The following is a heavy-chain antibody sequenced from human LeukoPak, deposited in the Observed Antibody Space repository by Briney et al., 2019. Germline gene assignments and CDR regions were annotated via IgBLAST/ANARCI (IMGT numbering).Heavy chain of an antibody. CDR2: IWYDGSNK. D-gene: IGHD1-7*01. Sequence: GGSLRLSCAVSGFTFSNYGMYWVRQAPGKGLEWVAVIWYDGSNKYYADSVKGRFTISRDNSKNTVYLQMNSLRAEDTAVYYCARRTGTTVWDDAFDIWGQGTMVTVSS. V-gene: IGHV3-33*01. CDR1: GFTFSNYG. CDR3: ARRTGTTVWDDAFDI. J-gene: IGHJ3*02.